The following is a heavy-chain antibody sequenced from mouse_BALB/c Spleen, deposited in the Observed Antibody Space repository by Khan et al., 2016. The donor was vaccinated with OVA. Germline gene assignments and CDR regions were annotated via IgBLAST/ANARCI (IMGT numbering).Heavy chain of an antibody. CDR2: IWTGGGT. Sequence: QVQLKESGPGLVAPSQSLSITCTVPGFSLTSYDISWIRQPPGKGLEWLGVIWTGGGTNYNSAFMSRLSISKDNSKSQVFLKMNSLQGDDTAIYYCVRRGNYYGSFYWYFDVWGAGTTVTVSS. D-gene: IGHD1-1*01. CDR1: GFSLTSYD. CDR3: VRRGNYYGSFYWYFDV. V-gene: IGHV2-9-2*01. J-gene: IGHJ1*01.